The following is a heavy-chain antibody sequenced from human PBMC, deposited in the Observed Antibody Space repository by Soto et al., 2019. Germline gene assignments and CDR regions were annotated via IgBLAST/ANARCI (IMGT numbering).Heavy chain of an antibody. D-gene: IGHD6-19*01. CDR1: GFTFSSYS. V-gene: IGHV3-48*02. J-gene: IGHJ4*02. CDR3: ASSSGWYPSYFDY. Sequence: EVQLVESGGGLVQPGGSLRLSCAASGFTFSSYSMNWVRQAPGKGLEWASYISSSSSTIYYADSVKGRFTISRDNAKNSLYLQMNSLRDEDTAVYYCASSSGWYPSYFDYWGQGTLVTVSS. CDR2: ISSSSSTI.